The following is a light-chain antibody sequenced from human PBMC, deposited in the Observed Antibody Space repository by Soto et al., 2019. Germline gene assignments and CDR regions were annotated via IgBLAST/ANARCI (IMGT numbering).Light chain of an antibody. Sequence: QSVLTQPPSVSGAPGQRVTISCTGGSSNIGTPYDVHWYQQLPGTAPKLLISGNTDRPSGVPDRFSGSKSGTSASLAITGLQAEDEADYYCQSYDTSLSVWVFGGGTKLTVL. CDR2: GNT. CDR1: SSNIGTPYD. J-gene: IGLJ3*02. CDR3: QSYDTSLSVWV. V-gene: IGLV1-40*01.